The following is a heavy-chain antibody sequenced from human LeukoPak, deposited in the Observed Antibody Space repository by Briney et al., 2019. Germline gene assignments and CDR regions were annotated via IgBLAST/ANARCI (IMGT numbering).Heavy chain of an antibody. J-gene: IGHJ4*02. V-gene: IGHV1-24*01. Sequence: ASVKVSCKVSGYTLTELSMHWVRQAPGKGLEWRGGFDPEDGETIYAQKFQGRVTMTEDTSTDAAYMELSSLRSEDTAVYYCATDKGGEYYDSSGSLPDWGQGTLVTVSS. D-gene: IGHD3-22*01. CDR2: FDPEDGET. CDR1: GYTLTELS. CDR3: ATDKGGEYYDSSGSLPD.